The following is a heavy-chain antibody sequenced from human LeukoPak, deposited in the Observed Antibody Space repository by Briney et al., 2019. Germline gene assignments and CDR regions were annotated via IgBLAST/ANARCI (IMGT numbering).Heavy chain of an antibody. D-gene: IGHD1-14*01. CDR2: NYSGGST. J-gene: IGHJ4*02. Sequence: GGSLRLSCAASGFTVSSNYMSWVRQAPGKGLEWVSVNYSGGSTYYADSVKGRFTISRDNSKNTLFLQMNSLRVEDTAVYYCARDRITQTLATSNDYWGQGTLVTVSS. CDR3: ARDRITQTLATSNDY. CDR1: GFTVSSNY. V-gene: IGHV3-66*01.